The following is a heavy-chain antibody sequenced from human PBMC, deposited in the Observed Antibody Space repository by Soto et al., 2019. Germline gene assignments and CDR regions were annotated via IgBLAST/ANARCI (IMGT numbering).Heavy chain of an antibody. CDR3: AKDLQFSGWLSAQTFDY. J-gene: IGHJ4*02. Sequence: PGGSLRLSSTASELTCINYAMSWVRQAPGKGLEWVSSISDNGVTTYYADSVKGRFTISRDKSKSTLYLQMNSLRAEDTAVYYCAKDLQFSGWLSAQTFDYWGQGTQVTVSS. D-gene: IGHD6-19*01. CDR2: ISDNGVTT. V-gene: IGHV3-23*01. CDR1: ELTCINYA.